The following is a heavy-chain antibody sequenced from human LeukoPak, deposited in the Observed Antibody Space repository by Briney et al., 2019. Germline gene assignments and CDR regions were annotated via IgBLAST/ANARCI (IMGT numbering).Heavy chain of an antibody. CDR2: ISSSGGTT. V-gene: IGHV3-23*01. CDR1: GFTFSTYA. CDR3: AKDRNAWPTNFDS. D-gene: IGHD5-24*01. Sequence: PGGCLRLSFSASGFTFSTYAVTWVRQAPGKGLEWVSAISSSGGTTYYAESVKGRFSISTDNPKNTLYLRMNSLRAEDTAIYYCAKDRNAWPTNFDSWGQGTLVTVSA. J-gene: IGHJ4*02.